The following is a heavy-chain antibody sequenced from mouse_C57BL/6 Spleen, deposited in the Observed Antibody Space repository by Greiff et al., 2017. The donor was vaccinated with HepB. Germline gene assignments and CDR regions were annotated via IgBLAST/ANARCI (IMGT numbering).Heavy chain of an antibody. CDR1: GYAFSSYW. CDR3: ARSYSNYGFDY. Sequence: VKLMESGAELVKPGASVKISCKASGYAFSSYWMNWVKQRPGKGLEWIGQIYPGDGDTNYNGKFKGKATLTADKSSSTAYMQLSSLTSEDSAVYFCARSYSNYGFDYWGQGTTLTVSS. CDR2: IYPGDGDT. V-gene: IGHV1-80*01. J-gene: IGHJ2*01. D-gene: IGHD2-5*01.